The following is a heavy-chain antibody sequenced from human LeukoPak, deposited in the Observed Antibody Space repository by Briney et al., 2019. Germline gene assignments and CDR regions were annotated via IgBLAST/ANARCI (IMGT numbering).Heavy chain of an antibody. D-gene: IGHD3-10*01. Sequence: SETLSLTCAVYGESFNIYYWSWIRQPPGKGLEWIGSIYYSGVSYYNTSLKSRVTISVDTSKNQFSLNLNSVTAADTAFYYCASDRIWFGESTNEYWGQGTLVTVSS. CDR3: ASDRIWFGESTNEY. V-gene: IGHV4-39*01. CDR2: IYYSGVS. CDR1: GESFNIYY. J-gene: IGHJ4*02.